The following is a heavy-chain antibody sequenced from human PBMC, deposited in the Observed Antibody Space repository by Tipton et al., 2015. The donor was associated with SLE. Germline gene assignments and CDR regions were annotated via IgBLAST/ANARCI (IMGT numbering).Heavy chain of an antibody. V-gene: IGHV4-34*01. D-gene: IGHD2/OR15-2a*01. CDR3: ARGNSI. Sequence: TLSLTCTVSGGSISGYYWSWIRQPPGKGLEWIGEINHSGSTNYNPSLKSRVTISVDTSKNQFSLKLSSVTAADTAVYYCARGNSIWGQGTMVTVSS. J-gene: IGHJ3*02. CDR1: GGSISGYY. CDR2: INHSGST.